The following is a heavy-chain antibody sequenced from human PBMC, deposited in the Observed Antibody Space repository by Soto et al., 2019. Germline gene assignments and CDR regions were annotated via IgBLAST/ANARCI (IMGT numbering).Heavy chain of an antibody. CDR3: ARGPTVAKWYFDL. J-gene: IGHJ2*01. D-gene: IGHD1-1*01. CDR1: GFSFGSYG. Sequence: EVQLVESGGGLVQPGGSLRLSCVASGFSFGSYGMHWVRQAPGKGLEYVSAISSNGGRTFYANSVEGRFTLSRDNSKNSLYLQMGILTTEDMPVYHCARGPTVAKWYFDLWGRGTLVTVSS. V-gene: IGHV3-64*01. CDR2: ISSNGGRT.